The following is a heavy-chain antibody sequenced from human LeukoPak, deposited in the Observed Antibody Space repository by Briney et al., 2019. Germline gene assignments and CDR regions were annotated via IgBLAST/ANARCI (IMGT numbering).Heavy chain of an antibody. CDR1: GGTFSSYA. CDR2: IIPIFGTA. CDR3: ARVQDIVVVPAAMGVFDS. D-gene: IGHD2-2*01. J-gene: IGHJ5*01. Sequence: SVKVFCKASGGTFSSYAISWVRQAPGQGLEWMGGIIPIFGTANYAQKFQGRVTITTDESTSTAYMELSSLRSEDTAVYYCARVQDIVVVPAAMGVFDSWGQGTLVTVSS. V-gene: IGHV1-69*05.